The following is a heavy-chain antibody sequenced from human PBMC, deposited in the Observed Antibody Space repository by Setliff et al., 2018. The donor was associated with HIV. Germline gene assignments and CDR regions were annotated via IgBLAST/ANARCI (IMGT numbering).Heavy chain of an antibody. D-gene: IGHD3-10*01. CDR1: GGTFSSYA. CDR3: ARGDRWFGEHYFDY. J-gene: IGHJ4*02. V-gene: IGHV1-69*13. Sequence: SVKVSCKASGGTFSSYAISWVRQAPGQGLDWMGGIIPVFGTTNYARKFQGRVTITADESTSTAYMELSSLRSEDTAVYYCARGDRWFGEHYFDYWGQGTLVTVSS. CDR2: IIPVFGTT.